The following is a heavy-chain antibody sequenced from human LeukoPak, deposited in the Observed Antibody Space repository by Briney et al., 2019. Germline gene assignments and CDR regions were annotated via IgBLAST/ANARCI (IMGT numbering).Heavy chain of an antibody. D-gene: IGHD3-16*01. CDR1: GDSISSGTYY. Sequence: PSETLSLTCTVSGDSISSGTYYWSWIRQPAGKGLEWIGRIYTSGSTNYNPSLKSRVTISVDTSKNQFSLKLSSVTAADTAVYYCARAPGEHSYAKGFYYFYYYMDVWGKGTTVTVSS. V-gene: IGHV4-61*02. CDR2: IYTSGST. J-gene: IGHJ6*03. CDR3: ARAPGEHSYAKGFYYFYYYMDV.